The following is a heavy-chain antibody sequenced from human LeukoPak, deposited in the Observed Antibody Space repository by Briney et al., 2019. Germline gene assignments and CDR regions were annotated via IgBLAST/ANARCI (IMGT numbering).Heavy chain of an antibody. D-gene: IGHD2-2*01. CDR1: GFTFSSYW. V-gene: IGHV3-7*01. CDR2: IKQDGSEK. J-gene: IGHJ3*02. CDR3: ARRYCSSTRCYVAFDI. Sequence: PGGSLRLSCAASGFTFSSYWMSWVRQAPGKGLEWVANIKQDGSEKYYVDSVKGRFTISRDNAKNSLYLQMNSLRAEDTAVYYCARRYCSSTRCYVAFDIWGQGTMVTVSS.